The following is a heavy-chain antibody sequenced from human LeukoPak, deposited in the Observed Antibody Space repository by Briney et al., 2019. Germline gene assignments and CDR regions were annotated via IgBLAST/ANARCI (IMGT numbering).Heavy chain of an antibody. Sequence: GGSLRLSCSPSGFTFSRFSMRWVRQAPGKGLEWVAPIYLSGNFISYADSVKGRSTISRDNANNSVYLQMSSLTVDDTAVYYCAREFNVIGNFDYWGQGTLVTVSS. CDR1: GFTFSRFS. J-gene: IGHJ4*02. CDR3: AREFNVIGNFDY. CDR2: IYLSGNFI. V-gene: IGHV3-21*01. D-gene: IGHD3-10*01.